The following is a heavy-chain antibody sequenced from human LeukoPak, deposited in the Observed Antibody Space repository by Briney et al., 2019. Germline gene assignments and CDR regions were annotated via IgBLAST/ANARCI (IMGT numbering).Heavy chain of an antibody. V-gene: IGHV3-30-3*01. CDR1: GFTFRNYV. CDR3: AREGYYGSGSPPSLYFDY. D-gene: IGHD3-10*01. Sequence: GGSLRLSCAASGFTFRNYVIHWVRQAPGKGLEWVAVTSSDLNVKLYADSVKGRFTISRDNFRSTLYLQMNSLRPEDTAIYYCAREGYYGSGSPPSLYFDYWGQGTLVTVSP. CDR2: TSSDLNVK. J-gene: IGHJ4*02.